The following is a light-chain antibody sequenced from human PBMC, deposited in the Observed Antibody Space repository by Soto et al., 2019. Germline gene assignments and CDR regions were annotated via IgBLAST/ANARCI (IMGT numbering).Light chain of an antibody. V-gene: IGLV2-14*01. J-gene: IGLJ2*01. CDR3: SSYTSSSIPVV. CDR1: SSDVGGYNY. Sequence: QSALTQPASVSGSPGQSITISCTGTSSDVGGYNYVSWYQQHPGKAPKLMIYDVSNRPSGVSNRFSGSKSGNTASLTISGLQAEDEAVYYCSSYTSSSIPVVFGGGTKLTVL. CDR2: DVS.